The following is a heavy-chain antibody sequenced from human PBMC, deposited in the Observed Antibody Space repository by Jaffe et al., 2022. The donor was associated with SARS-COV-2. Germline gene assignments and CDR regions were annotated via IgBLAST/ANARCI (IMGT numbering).Heavy chain of an antibody. CDR1: GYTFTSYA. V-gene: IGHV1-3*01. CDR3: AGSAAGSGWFDP. D-gene: IGHD6-13*01. CDR2: INAGNGNT. J-gene: IGHJ5*02. Sequence: QVQLVQSGAEVKKPGASVKVSCKASGYTFTSYAMHWVRQAPGQRLEWMGWINAGNGNTKYSQKFQGRVTITRDTSASTAYMELSSLRSEDTAVYYCAGSAAGSGWFDPWGQGTLVTVSS.